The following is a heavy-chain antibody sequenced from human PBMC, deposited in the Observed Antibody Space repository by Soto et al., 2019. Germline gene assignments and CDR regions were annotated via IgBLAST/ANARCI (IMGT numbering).Heavy chain of an antibody. J-gene: IGHJ3*02. CDR1: GGSISSGGYY. D-gene: IGHD3-3*01. CDR2: IYYSGST. CDR3: ARDNRRFLEWLVAFDI. Sequence: SETLSLTCTVSGGSISSGGYYWSWIRQHPGKGLEWIGYIYYSGSTYYNPSLKSRVTISVDTSKNQFSLKLSSVTAADTAVYYCARDNRRFLEWLVAFDIWGQGTMVTVSS. V-gene: IGHV4-31*03.